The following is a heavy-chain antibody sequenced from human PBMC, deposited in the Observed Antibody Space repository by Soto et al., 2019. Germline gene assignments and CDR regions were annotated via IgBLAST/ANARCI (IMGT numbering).Heavy chain of an antibody. CDR2: MRGSGDNT. J-gene: IGHJ5*02. V-gene: IGHV3-23*01. D-gene: IGHD4-4*01. CDR1: GFTFSSHA. Sequence: EVQLLESGGGLVQPGGSLRLTCAASGFTFSSHAMSWVRQAPGKGLEWVSSMRGSGDNTYHADSVKGRFTVSRDNSKNTLYLQMNSLRVEDTAVYYCAKGSYTNYNWFDPWGQGTLVTVSS. CDR3: AKGSYTNYNWFDP.